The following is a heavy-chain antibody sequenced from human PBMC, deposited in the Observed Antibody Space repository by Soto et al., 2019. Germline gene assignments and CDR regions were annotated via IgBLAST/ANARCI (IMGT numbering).Heavy chain of an antibody. CDR1: GFTVSSKY. CDR2: IHSGDST. V-gene: IGHV3-53*01. CDR3: ARESLAVAGSLAGMDV. D-gene: IGHD6-19*01. J-gene: IGHJ6*02. Sequence: EVQLVESGGGLIQPGGSLRLSCAASGFTVSSKYMSWVRKAPGKGLEWVSVIHSGDSTYYADSVKGRFTISRDNSKNTLYLQMNSLRAEDTAVYYCARESLAVAGSLAGMDVWGQGTTVTVSS.